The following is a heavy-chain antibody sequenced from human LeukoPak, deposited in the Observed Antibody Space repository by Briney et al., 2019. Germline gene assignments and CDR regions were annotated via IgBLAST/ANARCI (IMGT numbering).Heavy chain of an antibody. CDR2: IYHSGST. D-gene: IGHD5-18*01. CDR1: GGSISNSNW. Sequence: SGTLSLTCAVSGGSISNSNWWNWVRQPPGKGLEWIGEIYHSGSTNYNPSLRSRVTISVDRSKNQFALKLTSVTAADTAVYYCAREQGSYGDYWGQGTLVIVSS. V-gene: IGHV4-4*02. J-gene: IGHJ4*02. CDR3: AREQGSYGDY.